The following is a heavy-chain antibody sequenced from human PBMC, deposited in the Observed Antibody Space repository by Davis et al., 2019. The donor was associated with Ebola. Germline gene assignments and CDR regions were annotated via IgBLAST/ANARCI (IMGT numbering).Heavy chain of an antibody. J-gene: IGHJ6*02. CDR2: IYYSGST. D-gene: IGHD3-3*01. CDR1: GGSISRYY. Sequence: MPSETLSLTCTVSGGSISRYYWSWIRQPPGKGLEWIGYIYYSGSTNYNPSLKSRVTISVDTSKNQFSLKLSSVTAADTAVYYCARTLEWLFGMDVWGQGTTVTVSS. CDR3: ARTLEWLFGMDV. V-gene: IGHV4-59*08.